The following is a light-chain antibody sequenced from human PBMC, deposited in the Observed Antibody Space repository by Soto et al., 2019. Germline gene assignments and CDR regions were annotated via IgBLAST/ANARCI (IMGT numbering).Light chain of an antibody. J-gene: IGKJ1*01. Sequence: EIVLTQSPGTLSLSPVERATRSCRASQSVSSSYLAWYQQKPGQAPRLLIYGASSRATGIPDRFSGSGSGTDFTLTISRLEPEDFAVYYCQQYGSLRWTFGQGTKVDIK. V-gene: IGKV3-20*01. CDR3: QQYGSLRWT. CDR1: QSVSSSY. CDR2: GAS.